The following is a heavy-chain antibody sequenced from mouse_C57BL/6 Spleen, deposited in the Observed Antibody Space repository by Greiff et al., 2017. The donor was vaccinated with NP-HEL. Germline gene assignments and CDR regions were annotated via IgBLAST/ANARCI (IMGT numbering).Heavy chain of an antibody. D-gene: IGHD1-1*02. Sequence: QVQLKQSGAELVRPGTSVKVSCKASGYAFTNYLIEWVKQRPGQGLEWIGVINPGSGGTNYNEKFKGKATLTADKSSSTAYMQLSSPTSEDSAVYFCARGGGSLYYYAMDYWGQGTSVTVSS. CDR1: GYAFTNYL. J-gene: IGHJ4*01. CDR3: ARGGGSLYYYAMDY. CDR2: INPGSGGT. V-gene: IGHV1-54*01.